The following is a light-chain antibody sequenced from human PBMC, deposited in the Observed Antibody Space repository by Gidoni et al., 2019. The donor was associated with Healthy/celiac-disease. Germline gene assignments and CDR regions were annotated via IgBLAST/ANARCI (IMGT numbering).Light chain of an antibody. Sequence: AIRMTQSTSSFSASTGDRVTITCRASQGISSYLAWYQQKPGKAPKLLIYAASTLQSGVPSRFSGSGSGTDFTLTISCLQSEDFATYYCQQYYSYPTWTFGQGTKVEIK. J-gene: IGKJ1*01. V-gene: IGKV1-8*01. CDR2: AAS. CDR1: QGISSY. CDR3: QQYYSYPTWT.